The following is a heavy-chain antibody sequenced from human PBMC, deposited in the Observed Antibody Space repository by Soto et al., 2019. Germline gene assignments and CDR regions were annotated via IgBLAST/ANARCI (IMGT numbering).Heavy chain of an antibody. V-gene: IGHV3-21*01. CDR1: GFTFSSYS. D-gene: IGHD6-13*01. Sequence: GGSLRLSCAASGFTFSSYSMNWVRQAPGKGLEWVSSISSSSSYIYYADSVKGRFTISRDNAKNSLYLQMNSLRAEDTAVYYCARGSIAAAGRLFDYWGQGTLVTVSS. CDR2: ISSSSSYI. J-gene: IGHJ4*02. CDR3: ARGSIAAAGRLFDY.